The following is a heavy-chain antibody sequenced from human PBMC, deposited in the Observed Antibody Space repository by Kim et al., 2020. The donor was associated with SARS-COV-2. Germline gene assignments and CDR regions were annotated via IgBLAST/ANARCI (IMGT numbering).Heavy chain of an antibody. V-gene: IGHV3-33*01. CDR2: IWYDGNNK. CDR1: GFTFNNFG. D-gene: IGHD6-6*01. CDR3: ASSVDTTSSTVGY. Sequence: GGSLRLSCAASGFTFNNFGMHWVRQAPGKGLEWVAAIWYDGNNKYYADSVKGRFTISRDNSKNTLFLQVSSLRAEDTAVYYCASSVDTTSSTVGYWGEGGLVSVSP. J-gene: IGHJ4*02.